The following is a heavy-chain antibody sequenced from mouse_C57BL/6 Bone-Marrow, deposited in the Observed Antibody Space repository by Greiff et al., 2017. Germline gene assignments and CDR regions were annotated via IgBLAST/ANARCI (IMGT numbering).Heavy chain of an antibody. CDR1: GFTFSGYA. CDR2: ISSGGDYI. V-gene: IGHV5S21*01. Sequence: EVKLMESGAGLVKPGGSLKLSCAASGFTFSGYAMSWVRQTTEKRLEWVAYISSGGDYIYYADTVKGRFTISRDNARNTLYLQMSSLKSEYTAMYYCTRRGIHWYFDVWGTGTTVTVSS. D-gene: IGHD1-1*01. CDR3: TRRGIHWYFDV. J-gene: IGHJ1*03.